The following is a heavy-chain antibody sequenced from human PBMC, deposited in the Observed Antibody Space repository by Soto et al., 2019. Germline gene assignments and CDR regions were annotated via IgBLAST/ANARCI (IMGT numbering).Heavy chain of an antibody. J-gene: IGHJ4*02. CDR3: VRRRAGRDRYLFSY. CDR2: IDWDDDK. V-gene: IGHV2-70*01. Sequence: SGPTLVNPTQTLTLTCTFSGFSLSTSGMCVSWIRQPPGKALEWLALIDWDDDKYYSTSLKTRLTISKDTSKNQVVLTMTNMDPVDTATYYCVRRRAGRDRYLFSYRARRTLDTGSS. D-gene: IGHD6-6*01. CDR1: GFSLSTSGMC.